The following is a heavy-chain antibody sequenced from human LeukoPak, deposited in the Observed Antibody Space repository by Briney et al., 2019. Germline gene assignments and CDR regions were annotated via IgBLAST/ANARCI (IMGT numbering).Heavy chain of an antibody. Sequence: QPSETLSLTCTVSGGSISSYYWSWIRQPPGKGLEWIGYIYYSGSTNYNPSLKSRVTISVDTSKNQFSLKLSSVTAADTAVYYCARHGLCSGGSCPSYYYYYGMDVWGQGTTVTVSS. CDR2: IYYSGST. CDR3: ARHGLCSGGSCPSYYYYYGMDV. J-gene: IGHJ6*02. CDR1: GGSISSYY. D-gene: IGHD2-15*01. V-gene: IGHV4-59*08.